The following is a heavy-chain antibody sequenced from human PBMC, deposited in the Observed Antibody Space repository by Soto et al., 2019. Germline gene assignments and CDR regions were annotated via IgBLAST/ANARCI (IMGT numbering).Heavy chain of an antibody. CDR1: GYTFTSYD. CDR3: ARDHSSGWYGPYYYYGMDV. V-gene: IGHV1-8*01. Sequence: QVQLVQSGAEVKKPGASVKVSCKASGYTFTSYDINWVRQATGQGLEWMGWMNPNSGNTGYAQKFQGRDTMTRNTSICTAYMELSSLRSEDPAVYYCARDHSSGWYGPYYYYGMDVWGQGTTVTVSS. CDR2: MNPNSGNT. D-gene: IGHD6-19*01. J-gene: IGHJ6*02.